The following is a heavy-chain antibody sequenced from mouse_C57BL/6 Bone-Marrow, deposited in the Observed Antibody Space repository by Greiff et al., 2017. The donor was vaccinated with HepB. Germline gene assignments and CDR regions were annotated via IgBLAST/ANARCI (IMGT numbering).Heavy chain of an antibody. CDR3: AREGGWFLYYYAMDY. J-gene: IGHJ4*01. D-gene: IGHD2-3*01. CDR2: IHPNSGST. CDR1: GYTFTSYW. V-gene: IGHV1-64*01. Sequence: QVQLQHSGAELVKPGASVKLSCKASGYTFTSYWMHWVKQRPGQGLEWIGMIHPNSGSTNYNEKFKSKATLTVDKSSSTAYMQLSSLTSDDSAVYYCAREGGWFLYYYAMDYWGQGTSVTVSS.